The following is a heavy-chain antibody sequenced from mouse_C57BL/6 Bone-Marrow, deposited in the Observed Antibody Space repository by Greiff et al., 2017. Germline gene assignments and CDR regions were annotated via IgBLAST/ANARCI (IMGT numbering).Heavy chain of an antibody. Sequence: VQLQQSGPELVKPGASVKISCTASGYTFTDYYINWVKQRPGQGLEWIGWIFPGSGSTYYNGKFKGKATLSVDKSSSTAYMLLSGLTAEDSAVYFGARAMDYWGQGTSVTVYS. J-gene: IGHJ4*01. CDR2: IFPGSGST. V-gene: IGHV1-75*01. CDR1: GYTFTDYY. CDR3: ARAMDY.